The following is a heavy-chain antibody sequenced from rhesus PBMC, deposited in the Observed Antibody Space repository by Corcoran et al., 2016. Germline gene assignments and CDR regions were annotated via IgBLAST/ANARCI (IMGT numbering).Heavy chain of an antibody. CDR3: ARSKFGGDYSPNVYLYFDI. Sequence: QVQLQESGPGLVKPSETLSLTCAVSGASISSYWWNWVRQPPGKGLEWIGEINGNSGTTNSNPSLKSQVTISKGASKNPFSLKLSSVTAADTAVYYCARSKFGGDYSPNVYLYFDIWGPGTPITISS. CDR2: INGNSGTT. V-gene: IGHV4-80*01. CDR1: GASISSYW. D-gene: IGHD3-34*01. J-gene: IGHJ2*01.